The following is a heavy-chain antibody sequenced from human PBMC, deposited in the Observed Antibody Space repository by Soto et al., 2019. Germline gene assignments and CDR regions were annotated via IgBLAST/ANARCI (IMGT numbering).Heavy chain of an antibody. CDR3: ARDQGDYHLYIGPFYYYGMDV. D-gene: IGHD4-17*01. CDR2: IKQDGSEK. CDR1: GFTFSSYW. Sequence: GGSLRLSCAASGFTFSSYWMSWVRQAPGKGLEWVANIKQDGSEKYYVDSVKGRLTISRDNAKNSLYLQMNSLRAEDTAVYYCARDQGDYHLYIGPFYYYGMDVWGQGTTVTVSS. V-gene: IGHV3-7*03. J-gene: IGHJ6*02.